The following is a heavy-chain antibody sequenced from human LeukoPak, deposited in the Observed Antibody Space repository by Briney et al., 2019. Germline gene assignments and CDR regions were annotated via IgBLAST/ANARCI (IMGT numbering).Heavy chain of an antibody. CDR3: AREVDIVVVPAAHRGAFDI. CDR2: IIPILGIA. Sequence: GASVKVSCKASGGTFSSYTISWVRQAPGQGLEWMGRIIPILGIANYAQKFQGRVTITADKSTGTAYMELSSLRSEDTAVYYCAREVDIVVVPAAHRGAFDIWGQGTMVTVSS. J-gene: IGHJ3*02. V-gene: IGHV1-69*04. D-gene: IGHD2-2*01. CDR1: GGTFSSYT.